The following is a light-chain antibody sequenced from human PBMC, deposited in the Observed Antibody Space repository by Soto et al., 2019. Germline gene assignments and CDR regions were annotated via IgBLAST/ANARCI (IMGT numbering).Light chain of an antibody. CDR2: DVS. V-gene: IGLV2-11*01. J-gene: IGLJ3*02. CDR3: CSYAGSPWV. CDR1: SSDIGGYNY. Sequence: QSALTQPRSVSGSPGQSVTISCTGTSSDIGGYNYVSWYQQHPGKAAKLMIYDVSKRPSGVPDRFSGSKSGNTASLTISGLQAEDEADYYCCSYAGSPWVFGGGTKVTVL.